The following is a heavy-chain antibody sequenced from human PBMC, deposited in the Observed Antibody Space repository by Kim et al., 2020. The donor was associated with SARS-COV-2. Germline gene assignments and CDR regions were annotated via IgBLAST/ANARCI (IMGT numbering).Heavy chain of an antibody. CDR2: IHNRGSA. V-gene: IGHV4-59*01. CDR1: DDSIDDYY. D-gene: IGHD1-26*01. Sequence: SETLSLICTVSDDSIDDYYWSWIRQPPGKGLEWIGYIHNRGSANYNPSLESRVTMSIDTSKRQISLKLQSLTVADSAVYYCASLGDTTGVRAVDIWGRGTVVTVSS. J-gene: IGHJ3*02. CDR3: ASLGDTTGVRAVDI.